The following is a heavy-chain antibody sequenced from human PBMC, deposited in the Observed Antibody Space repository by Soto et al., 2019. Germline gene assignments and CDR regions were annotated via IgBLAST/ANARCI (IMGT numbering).Heavy chain of an antibody. J-gene: IGHJ6*02. V-gene: IGHV4-34*01. CDR1: GGSFSGYY. CDR2: INHSGST. Sequence: PSETLSLTCAVYGGSFSGYYWSWIRQPPGKGLEWIGEINHSGSTNYNPSLKSRVTISVDTSKNQFSLKLSSVTAADTAVYYCARVNSGGWSYYYYYGMDVWGQGTTVTVSS. D-gene: IGHD6-19*01. CDR3: ARVNSGGWSYYYYYGMDV.